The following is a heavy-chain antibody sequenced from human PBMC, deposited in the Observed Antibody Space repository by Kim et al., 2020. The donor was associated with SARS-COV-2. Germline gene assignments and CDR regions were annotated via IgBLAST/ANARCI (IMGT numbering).Heavy chain of an antibody. CDR2: ISGSGGST. V-gene: IGHV3-23*01. D-gene: IGHD3-22*01. CDR3: AKEVTMIVVVPLGGMDV. CDR1: GFTFSSYA. Sequence: GGSLKLSCAASGFTFSSYAMSWVRQAPGKGLEWVSAISGSGGSTYYADSVKGRFTISRDNSKNTLYLQMNSLRAEDTAVYYCAKEVTMIVVVPLGGMDVWGQGTTVTVSS. J-gene: IGHJ6*02.